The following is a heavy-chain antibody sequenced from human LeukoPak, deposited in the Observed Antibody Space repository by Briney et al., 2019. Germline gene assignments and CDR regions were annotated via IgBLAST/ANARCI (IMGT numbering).Heavy chain of an antibody. CDR3: ASTFPIMVLSDYYGMDA. V-gene: IGHV1-69*13. CDR1: GGTFSSYA. J-gene: IGHJ6*02. Sequence: GASVNVSCKASGGTFSSYAISWVRQAPGQGLEWMGGIIPIFGTANYAQKFQGRVTITADESTSTAYMELSSLRSEDTAVYYCASTFPIMVLSDYYGMDAWGQGTTVTVSS. CDR2: IIPIFGTA. D-gene: IGHD2-8*01.